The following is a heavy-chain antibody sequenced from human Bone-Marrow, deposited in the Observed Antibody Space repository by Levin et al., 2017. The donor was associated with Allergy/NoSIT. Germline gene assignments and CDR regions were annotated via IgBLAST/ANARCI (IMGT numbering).Heavy chain of an antibody. Sequence: KVSCAASGFTFSGSAMHWVRQASGKGLEWVGRIRSKANSYATAYAASVKGRFTISRDDSKNTAYLQMNSLKTEDTAVYYCTRPKGDSSGRHDYWGQGTLVTVSS. CDR2: IRSKANSYAT. CDR1: GFTFSGSA. D-gene: IGHD3-22*01. CDR3: TRPKGDSSGRHDY. J-gene: IGHJ4*02. V-gene: IGHV3-73*01.